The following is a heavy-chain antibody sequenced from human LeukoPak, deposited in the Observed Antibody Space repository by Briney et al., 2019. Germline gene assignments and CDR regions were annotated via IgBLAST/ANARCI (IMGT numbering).Heavy chain of an antibody. CDR1: GGSISSGSYY. J-gene: IGHJ5*02. CDR3: ARDRGGYSGYHPFDP. D-gene: IGHD5-12*01. Sequence: SETLSLTCTVSGGSISSGSYYWSWIRQPAGKGLEWIGRIYTSGSTNYNPSLKSRVTISVDTSKNQFSLKLSSVTAADTAVYYCARDRGGYSGYHPFDPWGQGTLVTVSS. V-gene: IGHV4-61*02. CDR2: IYTSGST.